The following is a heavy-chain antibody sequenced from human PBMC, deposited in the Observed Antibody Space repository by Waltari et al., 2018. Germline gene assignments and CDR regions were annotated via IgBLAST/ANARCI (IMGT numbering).Heavy chain of an antibody. J-gene: IGHJ6*02. CDR3: ARSTVVGVAAIYYYYYYGMDV. Sequence: QVQLVQSGAEVKKPGSSVKVSCKASAGTFSSYAISWVRQAPGQGLEWMGRTVHIREIANEGQKCQGRVTITADKATSTAYMELSSLRSEDTAVYYCARSTVVGVAAIYYYYYYGMDVWGQGTTVTVSS. CDR1: AGTFSSYA. CDR2: TVHIREIA. V-gene: IGHV1-69*04. D-gene: IGHD2-15*01.